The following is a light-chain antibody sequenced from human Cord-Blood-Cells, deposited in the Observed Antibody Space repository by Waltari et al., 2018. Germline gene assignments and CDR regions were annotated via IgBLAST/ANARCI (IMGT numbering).Light chain of an antibody. V-gene: IGKV4-1*01. J-gene: IGKJ4*01. CDR3: QPYYSTPLT. Sequence: DIVMTQSPNSLAVSLGERATINCKSSQSVLYSSNNKNYLAWYQQKPRQPPKLLIYWASTREPGVTDRFSGGGSGTDFTLTISSLQAEDVAVYYCQPYYSTPLTFGGVTKVEIK. CDR2: WAS. CDR1: QSVLYSSNNKNY.